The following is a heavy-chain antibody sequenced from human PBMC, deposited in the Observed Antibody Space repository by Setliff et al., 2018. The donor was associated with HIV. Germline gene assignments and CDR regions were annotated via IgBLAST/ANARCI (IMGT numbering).Heavy chain of an antibody. CDR1: GYSFTSHS. CDR2: INVANGNT. Sequence: ASVKVSCKASGYSFTSHSIHWVRQAPGQSLEWMGWINVANGNTKYSQKLQGRVTMTTDTSTSTAYMELRSLRSDDTAVYYCAREGIVGATLRYYYYAMDVWGQGTTVTVSS. CDR3: AREGIVGATLRYYYYAMDV. J-gene: IGHJ6*02. D-gene: IGHD1-26*01. V-gene: IGHV1-3*01.